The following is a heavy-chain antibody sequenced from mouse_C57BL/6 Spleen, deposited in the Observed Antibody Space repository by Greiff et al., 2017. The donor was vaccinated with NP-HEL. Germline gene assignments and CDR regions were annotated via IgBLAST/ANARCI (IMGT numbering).Heavy chain of an antibody. CDR3: SRNGNYGGDYFDY. Sequence: VQLQQSGAELVRPGTSVKMSCKASGYTFTNYWIGWAKQRPGHGLEWIGDIYPGGGYTSYNEKFKGKATLTADKSSSTAYMQFSSLTSEDSAVYYCSRNGNYGGDYFDYWGQGTTLTVSS. V-gene: IGHV1-63*01. D-gene: IGHD2-1*01. CDR2: IYPGGGYT. CDR1: GYTFTNYW. J-gene: IGHJ2*01.